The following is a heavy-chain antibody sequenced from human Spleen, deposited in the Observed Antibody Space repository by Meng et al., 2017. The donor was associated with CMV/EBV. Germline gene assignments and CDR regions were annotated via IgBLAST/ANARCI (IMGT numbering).Heavy chain of an antibody. CDR1: GVTFSDYA. V-gene: IGHV3-23*01. D-gene: IGHD1-26*01. CDR3: AKASVSVAGWGYFQH. J-gene: IGHJ1*01. Sequence: SGVTFSDYAMNWVRQAPGKGLEWVASVSGSGVLTYYADSVKGRFTISRDNSKNTLYLQMNSLGVEDTAIYYCAKASVSVAGWGYFQHWGLGTLVTVSS. CDR2: VSGSGVLT.